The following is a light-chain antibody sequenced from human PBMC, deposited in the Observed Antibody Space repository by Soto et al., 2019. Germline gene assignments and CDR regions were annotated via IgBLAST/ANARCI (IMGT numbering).Light chain of an antibody. CDR3: SSYRAGSTTPYV. J-gene: IGLJ1*01. Sequence: QSALTQPASLSGSPGQSITISCTGTSSDVGGYNYVSWYQQHPGKAPKLMIYDVSNRPSGVSNRFSGSKSGNTASLTISGLQAEDEADYYCSSYRAGSTTPYVFGTGTKLTVL. CDR1: SSDVGGYNY. CDR2: DVS. V-gene: IGLV2-14*03.